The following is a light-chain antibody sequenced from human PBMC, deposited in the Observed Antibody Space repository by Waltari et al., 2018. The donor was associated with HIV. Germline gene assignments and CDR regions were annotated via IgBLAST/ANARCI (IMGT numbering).Light chain of an antibody. CDR1: QRVTRTY. Sequence: EIVLTPSPGTLSLSPGERATLSCRASQRVTRTYLAWYQQKLGQAPRLLIYGASSRATGIPDRFSGSGSGTDFTLTINGLEPEDFAVYYCQQYGSSPPMYTFGQGTKLEIK. J-gene: IGKJ2*01. V-gene: IGKV3-20*01. CDR2: GAS. CDR3: QQYGSSPPMYT.